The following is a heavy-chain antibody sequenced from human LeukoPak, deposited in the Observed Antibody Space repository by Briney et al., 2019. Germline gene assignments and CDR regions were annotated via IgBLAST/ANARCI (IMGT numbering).Heavy chain of an antibody. CDR3: ARAAGSSGYFGY. J-gene: IGHJ4*02. Sequence: GGSLRLSCAASGFTFSSYAMSWVRQAPGKGLEWVSAISGSGGSTYYADSVKGRFTISRDNSKNTLYLRMNSLRAEDTAVYYCARAAGSSGYFGYWGQGTLVTVSS. CDR2: ISGSGGST. V-gene: IGHV3-23*01. D-gene: IGHD3-22*01. CDR1: GFTFSSYA.